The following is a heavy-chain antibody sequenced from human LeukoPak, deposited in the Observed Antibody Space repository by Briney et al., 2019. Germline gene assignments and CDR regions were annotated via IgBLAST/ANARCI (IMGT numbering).Heavy chain of an antibody. V-gene: IGHV1-2*02. J-gene: IGHJ6*03. Sequence: GSVKVSCKASGYTFTGYYMHWVRQAPGQGLEWMGWINPNSGGTNYAQKFQGRVTMTRDTSISTAYMELSRLRSDDTAVYYCARGRVFQPEYYMDVWGKGTTVTISS. CDR2: INPNSGGT. CDR3: ARGRVFQPEYYMDV. CDR1: GYTFTGYY. D-gene: IGHD2-2*01.